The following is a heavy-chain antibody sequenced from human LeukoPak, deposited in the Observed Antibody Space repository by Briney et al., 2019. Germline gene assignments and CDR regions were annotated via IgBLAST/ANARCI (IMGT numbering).Heavy chain of an antibody. CDR2: ISSSSSYI. D-gene: IGHD6-19*01. CDR1: GITLSSYA. V-gene: IGHV3-21*01. Sequence: GGSLRLSCAASGITLSSYAMSWVRQAPGKGLEWVSSISSSSSYIYYADSVKGRFAISRDNAKNSLYLQMNSLRAEDTAAYYCARVVVAVASDAFDIWGQGTMVTVSS. J-gene: IGHJ3*02. CDR3: ARVVVAVASDAFDI.